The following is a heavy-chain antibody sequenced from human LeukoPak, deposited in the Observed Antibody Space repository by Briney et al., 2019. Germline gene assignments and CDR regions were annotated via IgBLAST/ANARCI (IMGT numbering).Heavy chain of an antibody. V-gene: IGHV4-61*01. D-gene: IGHD2-2*01. CDR1: SGSISGAISRYY. CDR2: IHSSGRR. J-gene: IGHJ4*02. CDR3: AGGGYCSISDCSAPLFDW. Sequence: SETLSLSCTVSSGSISGAISRYYWNWVRQTPGRGLEWIGYIHSSGRRTYNPSLKGRATLSLDTSWSQFSLKLTSLTAADTAVYYCAGGGYCSISDCSAPLFDWWGQGILVTVSS.